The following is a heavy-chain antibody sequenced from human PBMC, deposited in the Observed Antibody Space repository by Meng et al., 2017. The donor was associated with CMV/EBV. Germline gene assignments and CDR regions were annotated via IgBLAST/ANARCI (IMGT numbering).Heavy chain of an antibody. Sequence: VKVSCKASGYTFTSYDINWVRQATGQGLEWMGWMNPNSGNTGYAQKFQGRVTITRNTSISTAYMELSSLRSEDTAVYYCARGVDSSGYYYGSNFDYWGQGTLVTVSS. CDR1: GYTFTSYD. V-gene: IGHV1-8*03. J-gene: IGHJ4*02. CDR3: ARGVDSSGYYYGSNFDY. CDR2: MNPNSGNT. D-gene: IGHD3-22*01.